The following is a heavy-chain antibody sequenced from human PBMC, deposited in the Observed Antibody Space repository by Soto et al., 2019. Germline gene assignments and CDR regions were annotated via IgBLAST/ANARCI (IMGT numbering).Heavy chain of an antibody. J-gene: IGHJ4*02. Sequence: VXGSXKXSGYSFTSDGSSWVRQATGQGIEWMGWISAYNGNTNYAQKLQGRVTMTTDTSTSTAYMELRSLRSDDTALYYCARDQDDILTGYYSDYWGQGTLVTVSS. CDR3: ARDQDDILTGYYSDY. V-gene: IGHV1-18*01. CDR2: ISAYNGNT. D-gene: IGHD3-9*01. CDR1: GYSFTSDG.